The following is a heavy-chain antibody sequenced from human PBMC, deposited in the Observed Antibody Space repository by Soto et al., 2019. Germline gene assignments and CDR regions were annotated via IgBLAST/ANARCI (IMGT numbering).Heavy chain of an antibody. CDR3: ARDSYTYCSGGSCYGPFDY. D-gene: IGHD2-15*01. V-gene: IGHV1-69*13. Sequence: SVKVSCKASGGTFSSYAISWVRQAPGQGLEWMGGIIPIFGTANYAQKFQGRVTITADESTSTAYMELSSLRSEDTAVYYCARDSYTYCSGGSCYGPFDYWGQGTLVTV. CDR1: GGTFSSYA. CDR2: IIPIFGTA. J-gene: IGHJ4*02.